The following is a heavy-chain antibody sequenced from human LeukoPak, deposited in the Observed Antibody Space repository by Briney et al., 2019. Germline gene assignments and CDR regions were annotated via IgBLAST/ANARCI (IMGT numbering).Heavy chain of an antibody. D-gene: IGHD3-3*01. CDR3: ARRYDFWSGYPPPLAY. V-gene: IGHV4-34*01. CDR2: INPSRNT. CDR1: GGSFSGYY. Sequence: SETLSLTCAVFGGSFSGYYWNWIRQPPGKGLEWIGQINPSRNTNYNPSLKSRVTISVDTSKKQFSLKLSSVTAADTAVYYCARRYDFWSGYPPPLAYWGQGTLVTVSS. J-gene: IGHJ4*02.